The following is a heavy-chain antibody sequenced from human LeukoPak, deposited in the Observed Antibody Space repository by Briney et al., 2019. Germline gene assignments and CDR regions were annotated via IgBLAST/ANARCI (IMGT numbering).Heavy chain of an antibody. Sequence: GGSLRLSCAASDFSFTSFPIICVRQAPGNGMEWVSFIGTQGRNIHYADSVKGRFTISRDNSKKTLYLQMTSLRAEDTALYFCANYQPRPPAVDFWGQGATVTVSS. CDR3: ANYQPRPPAVDF. D-gene: IGHD3-16*02. J-gene: IGHJ6*02. CDR1: DFSFTSFP. CDR2: IGTQGRNI. V-gene: IGHV3-23*01.